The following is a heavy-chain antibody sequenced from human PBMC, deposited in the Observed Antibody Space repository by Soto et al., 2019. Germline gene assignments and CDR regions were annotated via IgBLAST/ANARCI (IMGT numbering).Heavy chain of an antibody. D-gene: IGHD1-7*01. CDR3: TRAALGENYAPEPFDY. CDR2: IRSKANSYAT. V-gene: IGHV3-73*01. Sequence: GGSLRLSCAASGFPFSGSAMHWVRQASGKGLEWVGRIRSKANSYATAYAASVKGRFTISRDDSKNTAYLQMNSLKTEDTAVYYCTRAALGENYAPEPFDYWGQGTLVTVSS. CDR1: GFPFSGSA. J-gene: IGHJ4*02.